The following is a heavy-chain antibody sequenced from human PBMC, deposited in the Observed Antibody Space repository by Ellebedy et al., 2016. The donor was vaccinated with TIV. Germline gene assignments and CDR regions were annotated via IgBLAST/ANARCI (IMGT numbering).Heavy chain of an antibody. V-gene: IGHV3-23*01. CDR1: GFTFSNYA. CDR3: ARDLDKSSGWYGGAGY. J-gene: IGHJ4*02. CDR2: ISSSGDTT. D-gene: IGHD6-19*01. Sequence: PGGSLRLSCAASGFTFSNYAMNWVRQAPGKGLEWVSGISSSGDTTYYADSVKGRFTISRDNSMTTLYLQMNSLRAEETAVYYCARDLDKSSGWYGGAGYWGQGTLVTVSS.